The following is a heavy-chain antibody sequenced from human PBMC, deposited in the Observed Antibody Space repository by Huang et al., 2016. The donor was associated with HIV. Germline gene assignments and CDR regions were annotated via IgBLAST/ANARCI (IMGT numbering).Heavy chain of an antibody. J-gene: IGHJ3*02. V-gene: IGHV3-74*01. CDR3: ARAGGFEI. D-gene: IGHD2-15*01. Sequence: EEHLVESGGGLVQPGGSLRLSCEDSGFKFSNYWMKWVRQAPGKGLMGVSRIKIDGRTTDYADYVKGRFTISRDNAKNTLYLQMSSLTAEDTAIYYCARAGGFEIWGQGTVVTVSS. CDR1: GFKFSNYW. CDR2: IKIDGRTT.